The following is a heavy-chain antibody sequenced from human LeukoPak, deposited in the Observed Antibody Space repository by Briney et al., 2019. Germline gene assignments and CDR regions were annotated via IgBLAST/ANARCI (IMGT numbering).Heavy chain of an antibody. CDR2: LHTDDTT. Sequence: GGSLRLSCAASGFIVSSTYMSWVRQAPGKGLEWVSFLHTDDTTYYADSVKGRFTISKGNSKNTLYFQMNSLRVEDTAVYYCARGTQVRAAAFRNLGQGTLVTVSS. CDR3: ARGTQVRAAAFRN. J-gene: IGHJ4*02. V-gene: IGHV3-53*01. D-gene: IGHD2-15*01. CDR1: GFIVSSTY.